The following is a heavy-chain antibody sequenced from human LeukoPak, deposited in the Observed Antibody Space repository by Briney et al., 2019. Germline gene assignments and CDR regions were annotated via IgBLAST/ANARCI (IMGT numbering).Heavy chain of an antibody. J-gene: IGHJ4*02. CDR2: ISSSGDTI. D-gene: IGHD5-24*01. V-gene: IGHV3-48*03. Sequence: PGGSLRLSCAASGFTFSSYEMNWVRQAPGKGLEWVSYISSSGDTIFYADSVKGRFTISRDNAKNSLYLRTNSLRAEDTAVYYCASRTRRDGYNYFDYWGQGTLVTVSS. CDR1: GFTFSSYE. CDR3: ASRTRRDGYNYFDY.